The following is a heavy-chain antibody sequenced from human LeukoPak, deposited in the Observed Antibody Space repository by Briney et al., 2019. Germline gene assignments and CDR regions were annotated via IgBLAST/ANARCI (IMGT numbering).Heavy chain of an antibody. CDR1: GFTFSSYA. CDR3: AKDSRASDIVVVPAEIDY. D-gene: IGHD2-2*01. J-gene: IGHJ4*02. CDR2: ISGSGGST. Sequence: PGGSLRLSCAASGFTFSSYAMSWVRQAPGKGLEWVSAISGSGGSTYYADSVKGRFTISRDNSKNTLYLQMNSLRAEDTAVYYCAKDSRASDIVVVPAEIDYWCQGTLVTVSS. V-gene: IGHV3-23*01.